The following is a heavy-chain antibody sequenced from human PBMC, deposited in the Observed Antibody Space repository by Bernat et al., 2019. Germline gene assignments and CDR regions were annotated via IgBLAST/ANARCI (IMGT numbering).Heavy chain of an antibody. D-gene: IGHD6-19*01. J-gene: IGHJ4*02. V-gene: IGHV3-23*04. CDR1: GFTFSSYA. CDR3: AKNVGSGWRYYFDY. Sequence: EVQLVESGGSLVQPGGSLRLSCAASGFTFSSYAMSWVRQAPGKGLEWVSVITGSGGSTYYADSVKGRFTIYRDNSKNTLYLQMNSLRAEDTAVYYCAKNVGSGWRYYFDYWGQGTLVTVSS. CDR2: ITGSGGST.